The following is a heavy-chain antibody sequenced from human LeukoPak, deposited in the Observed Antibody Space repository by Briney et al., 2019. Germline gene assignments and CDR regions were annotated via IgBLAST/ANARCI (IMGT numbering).Heavy chain of an antibody. CDR1: GYTFTAYL. D-gene: IGHD3-10*01. V-gene: IGHV1-2*02. Sequence: GASVKVSCEASGYTFTAYLLHWVRQAPGQGLEWMGWINPNRSETDYAQNFQGRVTMTRDTSINTAYMDLNRLRPDDTAVYYCVRSPTSGTYYNRPYYFDYWGQGTLVTVSS. CDR3: VRSPTSGTYYNRPYYFDY. CDR2: INPNRSET. J-gene: IGHJ4*02.